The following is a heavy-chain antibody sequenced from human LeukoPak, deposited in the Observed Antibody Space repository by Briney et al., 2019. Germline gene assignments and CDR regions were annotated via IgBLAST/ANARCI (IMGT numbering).Heavy chain of an antibody. V-gene: IGHV4-61*02. Sequence: PSDTLSLTHTVSGGSISRGSHYGSSIRQPAAKVLGWIGRIYTRGSTNYNPSLKSRVTISVDTSKNQFSLKLSSVTAADTAVYYCASSGYSYGYQRDYWGQGTLVTVSS. CDR2: IYTRGST. D-gene: IGHD5-18*01. CDR1: GGSISRGSHY. J-gene: IGHJ4*02. CDR3: ASSGYSYGYQRDY.